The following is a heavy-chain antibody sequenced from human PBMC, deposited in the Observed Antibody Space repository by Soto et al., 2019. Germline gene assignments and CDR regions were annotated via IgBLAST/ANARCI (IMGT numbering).Heavy chain of an antibody. D-gene: IGHD3-22*01. V-gene: IGHV1-69*13. Sequence: GASVKVSCKASGGTFSSYAISWVRQAPGQGLEWMGGIIPIFGTANYAQKFQGRVTITADESTSTAYMELSSLRSEDTAVYYCARADYYYDSRPLEYNWFDPWGQGTLVTVSS. CDR1: GGTFSSYA. CDR3: ARADYYYDSRPLEYNWFDP. CDR2: IIPIFGTA. J-gene: IGHJ5*02.